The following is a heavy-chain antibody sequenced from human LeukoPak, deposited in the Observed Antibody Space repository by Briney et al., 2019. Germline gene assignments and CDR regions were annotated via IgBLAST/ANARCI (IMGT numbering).Heavy chain of an antibody. CDR2: IYPGDSDT. CDR1: GYRFTSYW. D-gene: IGHD1-1*01. Sequence: GESLQISCKGSGYRFTSYWIGWVRQLPGKGLECMGIIYPGDSDTRYSPSFQGQVTISADKSISTAYLQWSSPKASDTAMYYCARRVQFDYWGQGTLVTVSS. V-gene: IGHV5-51*01. CDR3: ARRVQFDY. J-gene: IGHJ4*02.